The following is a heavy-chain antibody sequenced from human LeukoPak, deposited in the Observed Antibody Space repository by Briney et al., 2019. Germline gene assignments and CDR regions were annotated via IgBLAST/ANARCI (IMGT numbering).Heavy chain of an antibody. J-gene: IGHJ4*02. CDR2: ISSTSATK. CDR3: VRDADFYKGDY. Sequence: GGSLRLSCAASGFRFSTYSVNWVRQAPGKGLEWVSHISSTSATKYYADSVRGRFTISRDNAQNSLYLQMSGLRAEDTAMYYCVRDADFYKGDYWGQGTLVTVSS. V-gene: IGHV3-48*04. D-gene: IGHD5-24*01. CDR1: GFRFSTYS.